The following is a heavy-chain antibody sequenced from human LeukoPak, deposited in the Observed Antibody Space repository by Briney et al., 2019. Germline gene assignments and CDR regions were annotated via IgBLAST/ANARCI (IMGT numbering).Heavy chain of an antibody. CDR1: GFTFDDYG. D-gene: IGHD3-22*01. CDR3: ARGSDEVVIADEGYYFDN. J-gene: IGHJ4*02. V-gene: IGHV3-20*04. Sequence: GGSLRLSCAASGFTFDDYGMAWVRQVPGKGLEWVSGLNWNGRSTAYADSVRGRFTISRDNSKNTLYLQMNFLRTEDTAVYYCARGSDEVVIADEGYYFDNWGQGIPVTVSS. CDR2: LNWNGRST.